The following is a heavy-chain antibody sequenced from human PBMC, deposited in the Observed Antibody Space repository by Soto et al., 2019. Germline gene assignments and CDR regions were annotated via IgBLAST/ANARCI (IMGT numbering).Heavy chain of an antibody. J-gene: IGHJ4*02. CDR1: GYTFTSYG. Sequence: SVKVSWKASGYTFTSYGISWVRQAPGQGLEWMGWISAYNGNTNYAQKLQGRVTMTTDTSTSTAYMELRSLRSDDKAVYYCARDKPLEYSSSVVPYWGQGTLVTVSS. CDR2: ISAYNGNT. D-gene: IGHD6-6*01. CDR3: ARDKPLEYSSSVVPY. V-gene: IGHV1-18*01.